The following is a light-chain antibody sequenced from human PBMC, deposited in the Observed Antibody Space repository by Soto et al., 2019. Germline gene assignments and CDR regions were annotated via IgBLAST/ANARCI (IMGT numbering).Light chain of an antibody. CDR2: DHS. Sequence: SYELTQPPSVSVAPGLTARITCWGDNIGTKRVHWYQQKPGQAPVFVVYDHSDRPSGIPERFSGANSGNTATLTISRVGAGDEADYYCQVWDSSSDHRVFGGGTQLTVL. CDR3: QVWDSSSDHRV. V-gene: IGLV3-21*02. J-gene: IGLJ3*02. CDR1: NIGTKR.